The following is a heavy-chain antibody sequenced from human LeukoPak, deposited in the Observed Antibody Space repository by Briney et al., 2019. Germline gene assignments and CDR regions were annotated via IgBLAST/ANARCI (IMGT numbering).Heavy chain of an antibody. CDR2: IYYSGST. D-gene: IGHD3-3*01. CDR3: AREPRGEWTPLPYFDY. J-gene: IGHJ4*02. CDR1: GGSISSYY. V-gene: IGHV4-59*01. Sequence: SETLSLTCTVSGGSISSYYWSWIRQPPGKGLEWIGYIYYSGSTNYNPSLKGRVTISVDTSKNQFSLKLSSVTAADTAVYYCAREPRGEWTPLPYFDYWGQGTLVTVSS.